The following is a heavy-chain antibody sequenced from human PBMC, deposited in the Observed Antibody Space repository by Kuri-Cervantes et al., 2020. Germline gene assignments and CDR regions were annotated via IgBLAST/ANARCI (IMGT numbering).Heavy chain of an antibody. Sequence: GGSLRLSCAASGFTFSSYGMLWVRQAPGKGLEWVAGISYDESNKYYADSVKGRFTISRDNSKNTLYLQMNSLRAEDTAVYYCARDSIVVVPAASYYYYYGMDVWGQGTTVTVSS. D-gene: IGHD2-2*01. CDR3: ARDSIVVVPAASYYYYYGMDV. V-gene: IGHV3-30*03. CDR1: GFTFSSYG. CDR2: ISYDESNK. J-gene: IGHJ6*02.